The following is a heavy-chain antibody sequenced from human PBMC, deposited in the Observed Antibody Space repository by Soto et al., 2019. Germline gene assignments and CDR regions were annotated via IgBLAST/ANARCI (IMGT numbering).Heavy chain of an antibody. J-gene: IGHJ2*01. D-gene: IGHD5-12*01. Sequence: QVQLQESDPGLVKPSETLSLTCAVSGGSISSYYWSWIRQPPGKGLEWIGYIYYSGTTNYSTSLKSRVIISIDTSKNPVSLNLNSVTAADTAVYYCARGPLVNIVTTTSYWYFALGGRGTLVTVSS. CDR3: ARGPLVNIVTTTSYWYFAL. CDR1: GGSISSYY. V-gene: IGHV4-59*01. CDR2: IYYSGTT.